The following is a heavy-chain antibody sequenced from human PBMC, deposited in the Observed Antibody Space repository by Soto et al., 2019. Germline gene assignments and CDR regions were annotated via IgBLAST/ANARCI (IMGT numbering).Heavy chain of an antibody. Sequence: QVQLVQSGAEVKKPGSSVKVSCKASGGAFTTYGFSWVKQAPGQGPEWMGEILPMYGVTNYAQSFQGRVTITADESSNTSYIEIIGLRSEDTAVYYCARLPHCSGGTVYQFVYWGQGTLVTVSS. CDR3: ARLPHCSGGTVYQFVY. V-gene: IGHV1-69*01. CDR2: ILPMYGVT. J-gene: IGHJ4*02. CDR1: GGAFTTYG. D-gene: IGHD2-15*01.